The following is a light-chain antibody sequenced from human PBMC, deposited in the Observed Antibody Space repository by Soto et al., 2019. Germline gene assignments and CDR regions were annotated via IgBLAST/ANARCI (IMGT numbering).Light chain of an antibody. CDR2: EVS. CDR3: SSYTSSSTSVV. Sequence: QSALTQPASVSGSPGQSITISCTGTSSDVGGYNYVSWYQQLPGRAPKLIISEVSNRPSGVSDRFTGSKSGNTASLTISGLQTEDEGDYYCSSYTSSSTSVVFGGGTKVTVL. J-gene: IGLJ2*01. CDR1: SSDVGGYNY. V-gene: IGLV2-14*01.